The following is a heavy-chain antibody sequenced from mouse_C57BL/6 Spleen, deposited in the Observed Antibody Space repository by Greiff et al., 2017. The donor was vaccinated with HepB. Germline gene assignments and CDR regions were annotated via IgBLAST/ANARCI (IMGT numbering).Heavy chain of an antibody. CDR3: ARQDYYAMDY. CDR1: GYTFTDYY. V-gene: IGHV1-76*01. J-gene: IGHJ4*01. Sequence: QVQLKQSGAELVRPGASVKLSCKASGYTFTDYYINWVKQRPGQGLEWIARIYPGSGNTYYNEKFKGKATLTAEESSSTAYMQLSSLTSEDSAVYFCARQDYYAMDYWGQGTSVTVSS. CDR2: IYPGSGNT.